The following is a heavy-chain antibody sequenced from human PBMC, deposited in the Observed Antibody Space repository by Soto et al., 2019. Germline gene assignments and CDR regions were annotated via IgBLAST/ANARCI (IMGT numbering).Heavy chain of an antibody. CDR1: GGSISSGDYY. CDR3: AREPLKWYGMDV. Sequence: PSETLSLTCTVSGGSISSGDYYWSWIHQSPGTGLEWIGYIFYTGSTYYNPSLRSRLAISVDASKNQFSLKLSSVTAADAAVYYCAREPLKWYGMDVWGQGTTVTVSS. D-gene: IGHD1-26*01. CDR2: IFYTGST. J-gene: IGHJ6*02. V-gene: IGHV4-30-4*01.